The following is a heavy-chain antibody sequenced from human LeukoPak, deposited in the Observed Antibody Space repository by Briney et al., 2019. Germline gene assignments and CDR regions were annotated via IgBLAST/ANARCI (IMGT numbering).Heavy chain of an antibody. Sequence: SETLSLTCTVSGGSISSSSYYWGWIRQPPGKGLEWIGSIYYSGSTYYNPSLKSRVTISVDTSKNQFSLKLSSVTAADTAVYYCARRDITMVRGLDYWGQGTLVTVSS. J-gene: IGHJ4*02. CDR3: ARRDITMVRGLDY. CDR2: IYYSGST. CDR1: GGSISSSSYY. V-gene: IGHV4-39*01. D-gene: IGHD3-10*01.